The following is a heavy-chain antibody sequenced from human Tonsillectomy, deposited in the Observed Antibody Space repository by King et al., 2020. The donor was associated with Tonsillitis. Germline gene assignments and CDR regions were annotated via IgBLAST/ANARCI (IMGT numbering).Heavy chain of an antibody. V-gene: IGHV3-33*01. CDR1: GFSFSDYG. CDR3: ARDLGRHYNILTGYFNSPPGF. J-gene: IGHJ4*02. CDR2: IWYDGNNK. D-gene: IGHD3-9*01. Sequence: VQLVESGGGVVQPGRSLRLSCAASGFSFSDYGLHLVRQAPGKGLEWVAVIWYDGNNKYYADSVKGRFTISRDNSKNTLYLQMNNLRAEDTAMYYCARDLGRHYNILTGYFNSPPGFWGQGTLVTVSS.